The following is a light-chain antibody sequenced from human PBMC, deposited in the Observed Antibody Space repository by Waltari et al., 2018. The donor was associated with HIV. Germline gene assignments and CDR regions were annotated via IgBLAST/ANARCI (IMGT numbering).Light chain of an antibody. CDR1: TSTIGSNA. CDR2: SNN. J-gene: IGLJ2*01. CDR3: AAWDDSLTGNVI. Sequence: QSVLTQPPSTSGTPGQRVTISCSGSTSTIGSNAVNWYRQPPGTAPKLVIYSNNQRMPGVPDRFTGSKSGTSASLAISGLQSEDEAVYYCAAWDDSLTGNVIFGGGTKLTVL. V-gene: IGLV1-44*01.